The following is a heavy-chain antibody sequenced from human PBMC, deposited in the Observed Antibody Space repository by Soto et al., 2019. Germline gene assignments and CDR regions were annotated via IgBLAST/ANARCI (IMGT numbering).Heavy chain of an antibody. J-gene: IGHJ4*02. CDR2: ISYDGSNK. V-gene: IGHV3-30*18. CDR3: AKLAYGGNSGLDY. CDR1: GFTFSSYG. D-gene: IGHD4-17*01. Sequence: QVQLVESGGGVVQPGRSLRLSCAASGFTFSSYGMYWVRQAPGKGLEWVAVISYDGSNKYYADSVKGRFTISRDNSKNTLYLQMNSLRAEDTAVYYCAKLAYGGNSGLDYWGQGTLVTVSS.